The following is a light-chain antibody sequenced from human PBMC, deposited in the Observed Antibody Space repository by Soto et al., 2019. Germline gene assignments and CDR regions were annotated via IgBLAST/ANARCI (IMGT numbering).Light chain of an antibody. CDR2: GAS. V-gene: IGKV3-20*01. CDR3: PQYGASSWT. J-gene: IGKJ1*01. Sequence: IVLTQSPGTLSLSPGERATLSCRASQSVASTYLGWYQQKPGQAPRLLIYGASSRATGIPDRFSGSGSGTDFTLTISRLEPEDFAVYYCPQYGASSWTFGQGTKVEIK. CDR1: QSVASTY.